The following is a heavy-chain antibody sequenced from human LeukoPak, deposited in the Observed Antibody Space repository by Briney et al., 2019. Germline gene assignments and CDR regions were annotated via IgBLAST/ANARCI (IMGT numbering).Heavy chain of an antibody. J-gene: IGHJ4*02. CDR1: GFTFSDYY. D-gene: IGHD2-8*02. V-gene: IGHV3-11*04. CDR3: VTRYCSVGVCYLNY. CDR2: ISSSGSTI. Sequence: GGSLRLSCAASGFTFSDYYMSWIRQAPGKGLEWVSYISSSGSTIYYADSVRGRFTISRDNAKNSLYLQMSSLRDEDTAVYYCVTRYCSVGVCYLNYWGQGTLVTVSS.